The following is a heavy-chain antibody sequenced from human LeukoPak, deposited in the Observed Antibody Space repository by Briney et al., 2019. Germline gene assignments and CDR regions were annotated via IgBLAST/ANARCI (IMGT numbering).Heavy chain of an antibody. CDR2: LTGSGDIT. D-gene: IGHD2-15*01. Sequence: GGSLRLSCAASGFTFSAYAMSWVRQTPGKGLEWVSTLTGSGDITSYADSVRGRFTISRDNSKNTLYLQMNSLRAEDTAVYYCAKVPPRGYCSGGSCYRFYFDYWGQGTLVTVSS. J-gene: IGHJ4*02. CDR3: AKVPPRGYCSGGSCYRFYFDY. V-gene: IGHV3-23*01. CDR1: GFTFSAYA.